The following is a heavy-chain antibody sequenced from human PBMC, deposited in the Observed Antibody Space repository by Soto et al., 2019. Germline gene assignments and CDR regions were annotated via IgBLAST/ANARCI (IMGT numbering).Heavy chain of an antibody. J-gene: IGHJ6*02. CDR1: GSSMSGFY. CDR3: AREDDGMDV. V-gene: IGHV4-38-2*02. Sequence: SETLSLTCAVSGSSMSGFYWGWVRQPPGKGLEWIGSIFHSGNSYYNPSLKSRVILSVDTSKNQFSLNLTAAIAADTAVYYRAREDDGMDVWGQGTPVTVSS. CDR2: IFHSGNS.